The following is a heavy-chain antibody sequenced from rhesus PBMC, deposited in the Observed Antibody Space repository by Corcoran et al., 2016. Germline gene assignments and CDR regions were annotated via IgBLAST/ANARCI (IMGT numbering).Heavy chain of an antibody. Sequence: QLQLQESGPGLVRPSETLSLTCAVSGGSIRSNFWTWSRQPPGKGLEWLGRITGRTGSPDHTHSLRSRVTISRDTSKNHLSRKRSSGAAADPAVYSCATVEYCSSTYCSSGGSYWGQGVLVTVSS. CDR2: ITGRTGSP. CDR3: ATVEYCSSTYCSSGGSY. D-gene: IGHD2-15*01. V-gene: IGHV4-173*01. J-gene: IGHJ4*01. CDR1: GGSIRSNF.